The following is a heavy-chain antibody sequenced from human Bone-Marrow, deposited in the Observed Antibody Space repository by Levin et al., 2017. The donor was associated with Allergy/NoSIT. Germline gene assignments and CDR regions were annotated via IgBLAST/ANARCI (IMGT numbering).Heavy chain of an antibody. CDR2: ISYDGSNK. Sequence: QTGESLKISCAASGFTFSSYAMHWVRQAPGKGLEWVAVISYDGSNKYYADSVKGRFTISRDNSKNTMYLQMNSLRAEDTAVYYCARVSKSSGWSYYFDYWGQGTLVTVSS. CDR3: ARVSKSSGWSYYFDY. V-gene: IGHV3-30-3*01. D-gene: IGHD6-19*01. J-gene: IGHJ4*02. CDR1: GFTFSSYA.